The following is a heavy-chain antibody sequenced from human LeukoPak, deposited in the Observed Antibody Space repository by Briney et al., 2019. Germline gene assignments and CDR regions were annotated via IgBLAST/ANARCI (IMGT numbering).Heavy chain of an antibody. J-gene: IGHJ4*02. D-gene: IGHD6-13*01. CDR3: ARDIAAAGTPD. V-gene: IGHV3-66*02. Sequence: GSLRLSCAASGFTVSSNYMSWVRQAPGKGLEWVSVIYSGGSTYYADSMKGRFTISRDNSKNTLYLQMNSLRAEDTAVYYCARDIAAAGTPDWGQGTLVTVSS. CDR1: GFTVSSNY. CDR2: IYSGGST.